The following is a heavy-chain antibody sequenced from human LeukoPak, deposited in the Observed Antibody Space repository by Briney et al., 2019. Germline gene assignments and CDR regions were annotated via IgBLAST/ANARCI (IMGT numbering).Heavy chain of an antibody. D-gene: IGHD2-15*01. V-gene: IGHV3-23*01. J-gene: IGHJ4*02. CDR2: INKSGGST. CDR1: GFTFSSYA. CDR3: AKGRWGSGGSGGGDY. Sequence: GGSLRLSCAASGFTFSSYAMTWVRQAPGKGLEWVSVINKSGGSTYYADSVKGRFTISRDNSKNTLYLQMNSLRAEDTAVYYCAKGRWGSGGSGGGDYWGQGTLVTVSS.